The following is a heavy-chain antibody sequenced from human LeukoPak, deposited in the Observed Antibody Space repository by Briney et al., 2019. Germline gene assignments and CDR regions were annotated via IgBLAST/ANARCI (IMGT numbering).Heavy chain of an antibody. CDR3: AREGLVVVHLDY. CDR2: IIPIFGTA. D-gene: IGHD3-22*01. J-gene: IGHJ4*02. Sequence: ASVKVSCKASGGTFSSYAISWVRQAPGQGLERMGRIIPIFGTANYAQKFQGRVTITTDESTSTAYMELSSLRSEDTAVYYCAREGLVVVHLDYWGQGTLATVSS. CDR1: GGTFSSYA. V-gene: IGHV1-69*05.